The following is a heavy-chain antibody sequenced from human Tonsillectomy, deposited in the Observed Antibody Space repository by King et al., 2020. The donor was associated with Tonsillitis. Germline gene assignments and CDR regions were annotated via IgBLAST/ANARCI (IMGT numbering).Heavy chain of an antibody. D-gene: IGHD6-19*01. CDR2: INHSGST. CDR1: GGSFSDYY. CDR3: AGGGEQGLVARPIDY. V-gene: IGHV4-34*01. J-gene: IGHJ4*02. Sequence: VQLQQWGAGLLKPSETLSLTCAVYGGSFSDYYWSWIRQPPGKGLEWIGEINHSGSTNYNPSLKSRVTISVDTSKNQFSLGLTSVTAADTAVYYCAGGGEQGLVARPIDYWGQGALVTVSS.